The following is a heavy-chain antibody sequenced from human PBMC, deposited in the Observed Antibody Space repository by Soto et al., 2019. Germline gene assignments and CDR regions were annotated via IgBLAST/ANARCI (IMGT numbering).Heavy chain of an antibody. V-gene: IGHV3-21*01. J-gene: IGHJ4*02. Sequence: EVQLVESGGGLVKPGGSLRLSCAASGFTFSSYSMNWVRQAPGKGLEWVSSISSSSSYIYYADSVKGRFTISRDNXXXXXXXXXXXXXXXXXXXXYCXRELXPYHSSGWYFDYWGQGTLVTVSS. CDR2: ISSSSSYI. CDR3: XRELXPYHSSGWYFDY. CDR1: GFTFSSYS. D-gene: IGHD6-19*01.